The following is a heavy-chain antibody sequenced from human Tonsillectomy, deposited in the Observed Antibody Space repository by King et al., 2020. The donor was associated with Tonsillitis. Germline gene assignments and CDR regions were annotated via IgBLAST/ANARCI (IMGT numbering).Heavy chain of an antibody. J-gene: IGHJ4*02. CDR2: INHSGST. D-gene: IGHD3-9*01. CDR3: ARERSSMRYFDWVGRPNPGLFCDY. CDR1: GGSFSGYY. Sequence: VQLQQWGAGLLKPSETLSLTCAVYGGSFSGYYWSWIRQPPGKGLEWIGEINHSGSTNYNPSLKSRVTISVDTSKNQFSLKLSSVTAADTAVYYCARERSSMRYFDWVGRPNPGLFCDYWGQGTLVTVSS. V-gene: IGHV4-34*01.